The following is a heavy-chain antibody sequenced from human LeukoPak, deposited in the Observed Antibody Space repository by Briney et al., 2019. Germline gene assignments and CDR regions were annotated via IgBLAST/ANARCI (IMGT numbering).Heavy chain of an antibody. CDR3: ARDRRPKGGFYAFDI. Sequence: SETLSLTCAVYGGSFSGYYWSWIRQPPGKGLEWIGEINHSGSTNYNPSLKSRVTISVDTSKNQFSLKLSSVTAADTAVYYCARDRRPKGGFYAFDIWGQGTMVTVSS. J-gene: IGHJ3*02. CDR2: INHSGST. CDR1: GGSFSGYY. D-gene: IGHD2-15*01. V-gene: IGHV4-34*01.